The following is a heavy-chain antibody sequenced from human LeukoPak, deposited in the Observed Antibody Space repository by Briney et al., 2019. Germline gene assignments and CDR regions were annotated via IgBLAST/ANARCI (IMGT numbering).Heavy chain of an antibody. J-gene: IGHJ4*02. CDR2: IIPIFGTA. CDR1: GGTFNNYA. V-gene: IGHV1-69*05. Sequence: SVKVSCKASGGTFNNYAISWVRQAPGQGLEWMGGIIPIFGTANYAQKFQGRVTITTDESTSTAYMELSSLRSEDTAVYYCARGAYSSSWYLPFDYWGQGTLVTVSS. CDR3: ARGAYSSSWYLPFDY. D-gene: IGHD6-13*01.